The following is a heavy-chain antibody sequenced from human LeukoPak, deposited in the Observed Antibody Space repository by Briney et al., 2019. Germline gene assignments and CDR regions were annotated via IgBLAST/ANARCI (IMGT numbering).Heavy chain of an antibody. Sequence: ASVKVSCKASGYTFTNYYLHWVRQAPGQGLEWMGMSNPSGGSTSYAQKFQGRVTMTRDTSTSTVYMDLSSLRSEDTAVYYCARARVGATFDYWGQGTLVTVSS. CDR2: SNPSGGST. D-gene: IGHD1-26*01. J-gene: IGHJ4*02. V-gene: IGHV1-46*01. CDR3: ARARVGATFDY. CDR1: GYTFTNYY.